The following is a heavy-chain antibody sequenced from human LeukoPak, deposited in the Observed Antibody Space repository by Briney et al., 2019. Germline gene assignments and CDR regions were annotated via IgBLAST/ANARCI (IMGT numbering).Heavy chain of an antibody. CDR3: ARVNEDFWSGYYPHDY. CDR1: GFTFSSYS. V-gene: IGHV3-21*01. Sequence: GGSLRLSCAASGFTFSSYSMNWVRQAPGKGLEWVSSISSSSSYIYYADSVKGRSTISRDNAKNSLYLQMNSLRAEDTAVYYCARVNEDFWSGYYPHDYWGQGTLVTVSS. CDR2: ISSSSSYI. J-gene: IGHJ4*02. D-gene: IGHD3-3*01.